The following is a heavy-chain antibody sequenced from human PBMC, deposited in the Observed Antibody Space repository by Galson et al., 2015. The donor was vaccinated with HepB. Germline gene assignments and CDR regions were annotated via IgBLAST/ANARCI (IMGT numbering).Heavy chain of an antibody. CDR1: GFTVSSNY. J-gene: IGHJ4*02. D-gene: IGHD3-22*01. CDR3: ARDGYYYDSSGSNYFDY. Sequence: SLRLSCAASGFTVSSNYMSWVRQAPGKGLEWVSVIYSGGSTYYADSVKGRFTISRDNSKNTLYLQMNSLRAEDTAVYYCARDGYYYDSSGSNYFDYWGQGTLVTVSS. CDR2: IYSGGST. V-gene: IGHV3-53*01.